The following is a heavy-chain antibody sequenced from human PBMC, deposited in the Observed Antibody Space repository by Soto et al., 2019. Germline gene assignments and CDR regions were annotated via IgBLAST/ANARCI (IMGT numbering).Heavy chain of an antibody. D-gene: IGHD3-22*01. CDR2: IYPGDSDT. CDR3: ARLGDSSGYYPYYYYYGMDV. J-gene: IGHJ6*02. CDR1: GYGFTTYW. V-gene: IGHV5-51*01. Sequence: LGESLKISCKGSGYGFTTYWIGWVRQMPGKGLEIMGIIYPGDSDTRYSPSFQGQVTISADKSISTAYLQWCSLKASDTAMYYCARLGDSSGYYPYYYYYGMDVWGQGTTVTVSS.